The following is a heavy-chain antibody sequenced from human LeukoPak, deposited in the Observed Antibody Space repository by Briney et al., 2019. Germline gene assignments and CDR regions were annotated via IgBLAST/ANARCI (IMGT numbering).Heavy chain of an antibody. CDR1: GGSFSGYY. D-gene: IGHD1-7*01. CDR3: ASSQELELAGNFDY. V-gene: IGHV4-34*01. J-gene: IGHJ4*02. Sequence: SETLSLTCAVYGGSFSGYYWSWIRQPPGKGLEWIGEINHSGSTNYNPSLKSRVTISVDTSKNQFSLKLSSVTAADTAVYYCASSQELELAGNFDYWGQGTLVTVSS. CDR2: INHSGST.